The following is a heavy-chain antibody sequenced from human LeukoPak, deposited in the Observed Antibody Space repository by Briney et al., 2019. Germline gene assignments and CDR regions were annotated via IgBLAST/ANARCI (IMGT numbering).Heavy chain of an antibody. V-gene: IGHV1-18*01. CDR1: GYTFTSFG. J-gene: IGHJ4*02. CDR2: ISVDNGNT. D-gene: IGHD6-13*01. CDR3: ARVMAAAGTFPGRDY. Sequence: APVKVSCKASGYTFTSFGISWVRQAPGQGLEWMGWISVDNGNTKYAQRLQGRATMTTDTSTTTAYMELRSLRSDDTAVYYCARVMAAAGTFPGRDYWGQGTLVTVSS.